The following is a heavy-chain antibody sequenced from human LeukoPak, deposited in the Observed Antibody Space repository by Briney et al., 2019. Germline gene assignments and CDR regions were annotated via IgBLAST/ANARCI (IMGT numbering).Heavy chain of an antibody. V-gene: IGHV3-11*01. CDR1: GFTFSDYY. D-gene: IGHD5-24*01. CDR3: ARDPADADAFDI. CDR2: ISSSGSTI. J-gene: IGHJ3*02. Sequence: GGSLRLSCAASGFTFSDYYMSWIRQAPGKGLEWVSYISSSGSTIYYADSVKGRFTISRDNAKNSLYPQMNSLRAEDTAVYYCARDPADADAFDIWGQGTMVTVSS.